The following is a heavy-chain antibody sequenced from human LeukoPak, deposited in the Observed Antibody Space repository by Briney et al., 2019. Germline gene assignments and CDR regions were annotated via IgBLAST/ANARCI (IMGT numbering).Heavy chain of an antibody. Sequence: GGSPRLSCAASGFTFSSYEMNWVRQAPGKGLEWVSYISSSGSTIYYADSVKGRFIISRDNAKSSLYLQMNSLRAEDTAVYYCARSTYGDYSPYFDYWGQGTLVTVSS. CDR2: ISSSGSTI. CDR3: ARSTYGDYSPYFDY. J-gene: IGHJ4*02. D-gene: IGHD4-17*01. V-gene: IGHV3-48*03. CDR1: GFTFSSYE.